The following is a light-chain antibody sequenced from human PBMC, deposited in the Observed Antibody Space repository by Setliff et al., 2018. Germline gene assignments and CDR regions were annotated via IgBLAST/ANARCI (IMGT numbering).Light chain of an antibody. V-gene: IGKV1-12*01. CDR3: QQSFNFPVS. J-gene: IGKJ4*01. CDR2: AAS. CDR1: QAIGSW. Sequence: DIRMTQSPSSVSASVGDRVIINCRASQAIGSWLAWYQQKPGQAPKLLISAASNLKTGVPSRFGGSGSGTDFSLTISGLQPEDFATYYCQQSFNFPVSFGGGTK.